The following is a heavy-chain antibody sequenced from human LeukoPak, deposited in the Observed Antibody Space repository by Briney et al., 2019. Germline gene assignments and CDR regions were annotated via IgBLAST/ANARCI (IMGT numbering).Heavy chain of an antibody. CDR3: ARGEGYSSSWNDAFDI. Sequence: GSVKVSCKASGYTFTSYDINWVRQATGQGLEWMGWMNPNSGNTGYAQKFQGRVTITRNTSISTAYMELSSLRSEDTAVYYCARGEGYSSSWNDAFDIWGQGTMVTVSS. J-gene: IGHJ3*02. D-gene: IGHD6-13*01. CDR1: GYTFTSYD. CDR2: MNPNSGNT. V-gene: IGHV1-8*03.